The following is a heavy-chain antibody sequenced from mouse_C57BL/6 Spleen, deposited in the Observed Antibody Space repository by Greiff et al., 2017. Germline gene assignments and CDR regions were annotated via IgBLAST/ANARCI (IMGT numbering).Heavy chain of an antibody. CDR3: ARTDDVYAMDY. J-gene: IGHJ4*01. CDR1: GYTFTSYW. V-gene: IGHV1-55*01. Sequence: QVQLQQPGAELVKPGASVKMSCKASGYTFTSYWITWVKQRSGQGLEWIGDIYPGSGSTNYNEKFKSKATLTVDTSSSTAYMQLSSLTSEDSAVYYCARTDDVYAMDYWGQGTSVTVSS. CDR2: IYPGSGST. D-gene: IGHD2-12*01.